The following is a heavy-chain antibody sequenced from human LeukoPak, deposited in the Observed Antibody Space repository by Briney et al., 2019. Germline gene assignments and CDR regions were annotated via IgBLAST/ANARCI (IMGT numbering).Heavy chain of an antibody. V-gene: IGHV3-23*01. CDR3: AKTYSSGWYPDY. Sequence: GGSLRLSCAASGFTFSSYAMNWVRQAPGKGLEWVSTIRSSGGSTYYADSVEGRFTISRDNSKNTLYLQMNSLRAEDTAVYYCAKTYSSGWYPDYWGQGTLVTVSS. CDR2: IRSSGGST. CDR1: GFTFSSYA. D-gene: IGHD6-19*01. J-gene: IGHJ4*02.